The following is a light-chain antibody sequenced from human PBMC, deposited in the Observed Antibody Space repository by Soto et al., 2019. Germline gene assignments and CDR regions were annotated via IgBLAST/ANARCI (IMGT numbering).Light chain of an antibody. V-gene: IGLV2-11*01. CDR3: CSYAGSYSYV. CDR1: SSDVGGYNY. J-gene: IGLJ1*01. Sequence: QSALTQPRSVSGSPGQSVAISCTGTSSDVGGYNYISWYQQHPGKAPKLIIYDVTKRPAGVPDRFSGSSSGNTASLTISGLQAEDEADYFCCSYAGSYSYVSGTGTKVTVL. CDR2: DVT.